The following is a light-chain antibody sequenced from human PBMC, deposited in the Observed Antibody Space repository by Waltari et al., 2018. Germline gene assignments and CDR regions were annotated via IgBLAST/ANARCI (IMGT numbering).Light chain of an antibody. V-gene: IGLV1-47*01. Sequence: QSVLTQPPSASGTPGQRVTIPCSGRNSNIGSNYVYWYQQLPGTAPKVLIYRNDQRPSEVPDRFSGSKSGTSASLAISGLRSEDEADYYCAAWDDILSGWEFGGGTKLTVL. CDR2: RND. CDR1: NSNIGSNY. J-gene: IGLJ3*02. CDR3: AAWDDILSGWE.